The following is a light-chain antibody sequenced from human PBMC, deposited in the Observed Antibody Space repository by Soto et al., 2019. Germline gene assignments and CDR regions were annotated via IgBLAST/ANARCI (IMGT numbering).Light chain of an antibody. Sequence: QSVLTQPPSVSGAPGQRVTISCTGSSSNIGAGYDVHWYRQLPGTAPKLLIYGNSNRPSGVPDRFSGSKSGTSASLAITGLQAEDEADYYCQSYDRILSDHVFGTGTKVTVL. V-gene: IGLV1-40*01. CDR2: GNS. CDR1: SSNIGAGYD. J-gene: IGLJ1*01. CDR3: QSYDRILSDHV.